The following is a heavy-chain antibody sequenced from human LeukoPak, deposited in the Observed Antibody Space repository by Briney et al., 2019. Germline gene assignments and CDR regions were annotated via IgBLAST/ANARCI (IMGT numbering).Heavy chain of an antibody. Sequence: SETLSLTCTAPGGSISSYYWSWIGQPPGKGLEWIGYIYYSGSTNYNPSLKSRVTISVDTSKNQFSLKLNSVTAADTAVYYCARHPHFDFWSVDYYYYMDVWGKGTTVTVSS. D-gene: IGHD3-3*01. CDR2: IYYSGST. CDR3: ARHPHFDFWSVDYYYYMDV. CDR1: GGSISSYY. V-gene: IGHV4-59*08. J-gene: IGHJ6*03.